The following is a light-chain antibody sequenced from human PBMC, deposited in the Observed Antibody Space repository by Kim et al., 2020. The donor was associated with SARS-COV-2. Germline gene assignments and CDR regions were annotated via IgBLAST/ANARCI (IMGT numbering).Light chain of an antibody. Sequence: PGKAATITCGGNNSGSKSVHWYQQKPGQAPVLVLFYDTDRPSGIPERFSGSNSGNTATLTISRVEVGDEADYSCQVWDGTSDHPVIFGGGTQLTVL. V-gene: IGLV3-21*04. CDR2: YDT. CDR1: NSGSKS. CDR3: QVWDGTSDHPVI. J-gene: IGLJ2*01.